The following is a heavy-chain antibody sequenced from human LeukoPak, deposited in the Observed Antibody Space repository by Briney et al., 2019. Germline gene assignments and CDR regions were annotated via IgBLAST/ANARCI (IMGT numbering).Heavy chain of an antibody. CDR3: ARGELLYDN. J-gene: IGHJ4*02. Sequence: SETLSLTCTVSGGSFSSGDNYCSWIRQPPGKGLEWIGYIHYSGSTFYNPSLKSRVTMSVGTPKNQFSLKLNSVTAADTAVYYCARGELLYDNWGQGTLVTVSS. CDR1: GGSFSSGDNY. V-gene: IGHV4-30-4*01. D-gene: IGHD2-15*01. CDR2: IHYSGST.